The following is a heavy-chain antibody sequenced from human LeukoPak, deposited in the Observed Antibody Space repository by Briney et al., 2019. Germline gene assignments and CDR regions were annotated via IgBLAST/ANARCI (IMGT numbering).Heavy chain of an antibody. D-gene: IGHD4-17*01. CDR1: GFTFSRCG. V-gene: IGHV3-30*03. J-gene: IGHJ4*02. CDR2: ISSDGRNT. CDR3: ARGYGDYGSYFDY. Sequence: PGGSLRLSCAASGFTFSRCGMHWVRQAPGKGLDWVTGISSDGRNTYYADSVKGRFTISRDNSKNTLYLQMNSLRAEDTAVYYCARGYGDYGSYFDYWGQGTLVTVSS.